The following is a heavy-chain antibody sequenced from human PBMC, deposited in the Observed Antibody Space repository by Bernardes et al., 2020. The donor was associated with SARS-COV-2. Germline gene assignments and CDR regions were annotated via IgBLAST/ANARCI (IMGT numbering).Heavy chain of an antibody. CDR2: IYYSGST. D-gene: IGHD4-4*01. Sequence: SETLSLTCTVSGDSVISSSYYWSWIRQPPGKGLDWIGDIYYSGSTNYSPSLKSRVTISVDTSTNQFSLNLRSVTAADTAVYYCARDWRAYINYRYSYSGMDVWGQGTTVTVSS. CDR3: ARDWRAYINYRYSYSGMDV. CDR1: GDSVISSSYY. V-gene: IGHV4-61*01. J-gene: IGHJ6*02.